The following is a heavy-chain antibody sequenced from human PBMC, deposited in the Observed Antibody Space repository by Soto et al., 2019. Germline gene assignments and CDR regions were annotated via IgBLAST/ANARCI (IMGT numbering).Heavy chain of an antibody. CDR3: AREPRFYGDYGVDYYYYYYMDV. D-gene: IGHD4-17*01. J-gene: IGHJ6*03. CDR2: IKQDGSEK. V-gene: IGHV3-7*01. Sequence: EVQLVESGGGLVQPGGSLRLSCAASGFTFSSYWMSWVRQAPGKGLEWVANIKQDGSEKYYVDSVKGRFTISRDNAKNSLYLQMNSLRAEDTAVYYCAREPRFYGDYGVDYYYYYYMDVWGKGTTVTVSS. CDR1: GFTFSSYW.